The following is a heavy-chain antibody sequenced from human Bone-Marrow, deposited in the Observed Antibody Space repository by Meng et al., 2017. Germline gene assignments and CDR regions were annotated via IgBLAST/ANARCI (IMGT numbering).Heavy chain of an antibody. CDR3: ARQGSIAPAGEFDP. V-gene: IGHV5-51*01. D-gene: IGHD6-13*01. CDR2: IYPGDSDT. CDR1: GYPFTSYW. J-gene: IGHJ5*02. Sequence: GGSLRLSCKGSGYPFTSYWIGWVRQMPGKGLEWMGIIYPGDSDTRYSPSFQGQVTISADKSIDTAYLQWSSLKASDTAMYYCARQGSIAPAGEFDPWGQGTLVTVSS.